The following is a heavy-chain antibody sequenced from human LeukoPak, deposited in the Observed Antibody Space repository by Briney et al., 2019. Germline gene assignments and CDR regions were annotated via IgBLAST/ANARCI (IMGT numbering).Heavy chain of an antibody. Sequence: GASVKVSCKASGFTNSSSSVQWVRQARGQRPEWIGWIVVGTGKTNYAQRLQERVTISRDMSTGTVDMELSSLRSEDTAVYYCAATSIRMVQRIIYYGKDVWGQGTTVTVSS. CDR2: IVVGTGKT. D-gene: IGHD3-10*01. V-gene: IGHV1-58*01. CDR3: AATSIRMVQRIIYYGKDV. J-gene: IGHJ6*02. CDR1: GFTNSSSS.